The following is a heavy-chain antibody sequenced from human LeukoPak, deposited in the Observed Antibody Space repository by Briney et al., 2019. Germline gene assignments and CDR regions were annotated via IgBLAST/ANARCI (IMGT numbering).Heavy chain of an antibody. CDR1: GFTFSSNY. Sequence: GGSLRLSCAASGFTFSSNYMSWVRQAPGKGLEWVSVIYSGGSTYYADSVKGRFTISRDNAKNTLYLQMNSLRAEDTAVYYCARGYGSSRGWYWGQGTLVTVSS. D-gene: IGHD6-6*01. V-gene: IGHV3-53*01. CDR3: ARGYGSSRGWY. J-gene: IGHJ4*02. CDR2: IYSGGST.